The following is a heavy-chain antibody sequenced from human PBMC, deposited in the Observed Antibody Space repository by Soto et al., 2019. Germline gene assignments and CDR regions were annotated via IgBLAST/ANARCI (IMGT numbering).Heavy chain of an antibody. CDR3: ATSRTRGYSGYESVY. J-gene: IGHJ4*02. Sequence: GGSLRLSCTASGFTFGDYAMSWFRQAPGKGLEWVGFISSSSSYIYYADSVKGRFTISRDNAKNSLYLQMNSLRAEDTAVYYCATSRTRGYSGYESVYWGQGTLVTVSS. CDR2: ISSSSSYI. D-gene: IGHD5-12*01. V-gene: IGHV3-21*01. CDR1: GFTFGDYA.